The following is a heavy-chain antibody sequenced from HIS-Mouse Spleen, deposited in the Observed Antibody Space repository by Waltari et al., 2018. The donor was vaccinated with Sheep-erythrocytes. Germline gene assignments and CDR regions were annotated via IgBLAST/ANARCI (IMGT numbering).Heavy chain of an antibody. CDR3: ARDRLVAAAGFDY. CDR1: GYSISSGYY. Sequence: QVQLQESGPGLVKPSETLSLTCTVSGYSISSGYYWGWIRQPPGKGLEWIGSIYHSGITYYNPSLKSRVTISVDTSKNQFSLKLSSVTAADTAVYYCARDRLVAAAGFDYWGQGTLVTVSS. V-gene: IGHV4-38-2*02. J-gene: IGHJ4*02. D-gene: IGHD6-13*01. CDR2: IYHSGIT.